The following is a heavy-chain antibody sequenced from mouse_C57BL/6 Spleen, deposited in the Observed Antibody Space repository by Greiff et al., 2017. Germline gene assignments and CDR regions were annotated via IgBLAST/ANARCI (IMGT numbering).Heavy chain of an antibody. V-gene: IGHV1-4*01. D-gene: IGHD3-2*02. J-gene: IGHJ2*01. CDR2: INPSSGYT. Sequence: QVQLKQSGAELARPGASVKMSCKASGYTFTSYTMHWVKQRPGQGLEWIGYINPSSGYTKYNQKFKDKATLTADKSSSTAYMQLSSLTSEDSAVYYCARSTAQALDYWGQGTTLTVSS. CDR1: GYTFTSYT. CDR3: ARSTAQALDY.